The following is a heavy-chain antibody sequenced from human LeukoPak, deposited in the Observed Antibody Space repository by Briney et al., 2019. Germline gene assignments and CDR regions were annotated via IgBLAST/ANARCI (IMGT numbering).Heavy chain of an antibody. CDR2: INYSGRT. CDR3: ARAVSSSGYELDY. Sequence: SETLSLTCAVYGGSLSGYYWSRIRQPPGKGLEWIGEINYSGRTSYNPSLKSQVIISKDTSKNQFSLELRSVTAADTAVYYCARAVSSSGYELDYWGQGTPVTVSS. J-gene: IGHJ4*02. D-gene: IGHD5-12*01. CDR1: GGSLSGYY. V-gene: IGHV4-34*01.